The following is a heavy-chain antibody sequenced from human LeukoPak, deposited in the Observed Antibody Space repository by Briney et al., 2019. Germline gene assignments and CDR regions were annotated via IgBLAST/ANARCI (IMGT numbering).Heavy chain of an antibody. CDR1: GFTVSSYY. CDR3: ARSYSNHLFGMDV. V-gene: IGHV3-66*01. D-gene: IGHD4-11*01. CDR2: MYSGGST. Sequence: GGSLRLSCAASGFTVSSYYMTWVRQAPGKGMEWVSVMYSGGSTYYADSVKGRVAISRDNSQNTVFLQMNSVRVEDTAVYYCARSYSNHLFGMDVWGQGTAVTVSS. J-gene: IGHJ6*02.